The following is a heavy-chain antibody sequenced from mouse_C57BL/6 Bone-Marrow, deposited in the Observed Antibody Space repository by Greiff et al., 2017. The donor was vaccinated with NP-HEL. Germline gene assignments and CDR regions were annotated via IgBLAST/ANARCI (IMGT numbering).Heavy chain of an antibody. CDR2: INYDGSST. D-gene: IGHD1-1*01. V-gene: IGHV5-16*01. CDR3: ARVEYGSFAY. Sequence: VQLKESEGGLVQPGSSMKLSCTASGFTFSDYYMAWVRQVPEKGLEWVANINYDGSSTYYLDSLKSRFIISRDNATNILYLQMSSLKSEDTATYYCARVEYGSFAYWGQGTLVTVSA. CDR1: GFTFSDYY. J-gene: IGHJ3*01.